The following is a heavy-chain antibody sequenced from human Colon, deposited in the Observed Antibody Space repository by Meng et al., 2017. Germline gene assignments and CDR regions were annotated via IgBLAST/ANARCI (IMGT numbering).Heavy chain of an antibody. CDR1: GVSISSGSYY. V-gene: IGHV4-61*02. D-gene: IGHD3-9*01. Sequence: QVQLQESGPGLVKPSPTLSLTCTVSGVSISSGSYYWSWIRQPAGKGLEWIGRIYSSGSTNYNPSLKSRVTMSIDTSKNQFSLKLSSVTAADTAVYHCARDPDWMGIGWFDPWGQGTLVTVSS. CDR3: ARDPDWMGIGWFDP. J-gene: IGHJ5*02. CDR2: IYSSGST.